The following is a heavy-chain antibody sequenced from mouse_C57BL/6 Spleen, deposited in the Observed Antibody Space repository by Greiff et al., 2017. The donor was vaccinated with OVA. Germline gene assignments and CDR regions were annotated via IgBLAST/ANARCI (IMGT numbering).Heavy chain of an antibody. CDR3: ARGRKVIYYSNWYFDV. D-gene: IGHD2-5*01. CDR1: GYSFTDYN. CDR2: INPNYGTT. Sequence: VQLQQSGPELVKPGASVKISCKASGYSFTDYNMNWVKQSNGKSLEWIGVINPNYGTTSYNQKFKGKATLTVDQSSSTAYMQLNSLTSEDSAVYYGARGRKVIYYSNWYFDVWGTGTTVTVSS. V-gene: IGHV1-39*01. J-gene: IGHJ1*03.